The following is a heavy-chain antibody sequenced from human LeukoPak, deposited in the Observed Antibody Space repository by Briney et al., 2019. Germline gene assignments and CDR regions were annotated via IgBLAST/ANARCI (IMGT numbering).Heavy chain of an antibody. CDR3: AADLYSGSYRIPYGY. CDR2: IVVGSGNT. CDR1: GFTFTSSA. D-gene: IGHD1-26*01. V-gene: IGHV1-58*02. Sequence: SVKVSCKASGFTFTSSAMQWVRRARGQRLEWIGWIVVGSGNTNYAQKFQERVTITRDMSTSTAYMELSSLRSEDTAVYYCAADLYSGSYRIPYGYWGQGTLVTVSS. J-gene: IGHJ4*02.